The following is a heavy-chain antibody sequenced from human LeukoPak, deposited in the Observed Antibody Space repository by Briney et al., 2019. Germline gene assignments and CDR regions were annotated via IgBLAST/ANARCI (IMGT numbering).Heavy chain of an antibody. CDR3: ARVISSGFPLKPDAFDI. V-gene: IGHV1-18*01. D-gene: IGHD6-19*01. Sequence: ASVKVSCKASGYTFTSYGISWVRQAPGQGLEWMGWISAYNGNTNYAQKLQGRVTMTTDTSTSTAYMELRSLRSDDTAVYYCARVISSGFPLKPDAFDIWGQGTMVTVSS. CDR2: ISAYNGNT. J-gene: IGHJ3*02. CDR1: GYTFTSYG.